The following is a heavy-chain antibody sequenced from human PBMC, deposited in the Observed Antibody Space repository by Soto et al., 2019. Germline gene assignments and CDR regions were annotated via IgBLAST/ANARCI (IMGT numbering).Heavy chain of an antibody. CDR3: ARISSARSGWLPYX. CDR1: GYTFTSNS. Sequence: ASVKVSCKASGYTFTSNSIGWVRQAPGQGLEWMGLINVYNGNTKYAQQLQGRVTLTTDTSTSTAYMDLRSLRSDDTAVYYCARISSARSGWLPYXWGQGTLVPVSX. CDR2: INVYNGNT. J-gene: IGHJ4*02. D-gene: IGHD6-19*01. V-gene: IGHV1-18*04.